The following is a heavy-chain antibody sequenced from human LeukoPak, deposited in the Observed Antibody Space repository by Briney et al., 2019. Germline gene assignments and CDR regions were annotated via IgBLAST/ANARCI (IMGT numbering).Heavy chain of an antibody. Sequence: SETLSLTCAVYGGSFSGYYWSWIRQPPGKGLEWIGEINHSGSTNYNPSFKSRVTISVDTSKNQFSLKLSSVTAADTAVYYCARGAPVAGRLDYWGQGTLVTVSP. CDR2: INHSGST. CDR1: GGSFSGYY. V-gene: IGHV4-34*01. J-gene: IGHJ4*02. CDR3: ARGAPVAGRLDY. D-gene: IGHD6-19*01.